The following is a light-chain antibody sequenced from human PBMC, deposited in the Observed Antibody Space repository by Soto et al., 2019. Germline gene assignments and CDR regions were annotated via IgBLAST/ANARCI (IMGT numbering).Light chain of an antibody. CDR1: QSLASTN. CDR3: QRSGSAPPYI. Sequence: EVVLTQSPGTLSLSPGERATPSVRPIQSLASTNLAWYQQKPGQSPRLVTYGASRRATAIPDRFSGSGSGTDFTLTIGRLEPEDFGVYYCQRSGSAPPYIFGAGTRLDI. J-gene: IGKJ2*01. CDR2: GAS. V-gene: IGKV3-20*01.